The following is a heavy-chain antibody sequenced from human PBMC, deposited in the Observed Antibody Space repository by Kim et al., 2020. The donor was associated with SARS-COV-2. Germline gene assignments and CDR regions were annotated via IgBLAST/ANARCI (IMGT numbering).Heavy chain of an antibody. D-gene: IGHD3-16*01. CDR1: GFTFSSYG. Sequence: GGSLRLSCAASGFTFSSYGMHWVRQAPGKGLEWVAVIWYDGSNKYYADSVKGRFTISRDNSKNTLYLQMNSLRAEDTAVYYCARDIYTRNSGMDVWGQGTTVTVSS. CDR3: ARDIYTRNSGMDV. V-gene: IGHV3-33*01. J-gene: IGHJ6*02. CDR2: IWYDGSNK.